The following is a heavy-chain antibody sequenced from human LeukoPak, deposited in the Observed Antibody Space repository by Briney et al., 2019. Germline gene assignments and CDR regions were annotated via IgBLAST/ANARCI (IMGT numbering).Heavy chain of an antibody. V-gene: IGHV4-39*01. CDR3: ARGYSSSWYYPPWNDY. CDR2: IYFSGTI. J-gene: IGHJ4*02. D-gene: IGHD6-13*01. Sequence: SETLSLTCTVSGGSISSSDYYWGWIRQPPGKGLEWIGSIYFSGTIYYNPSLKSRVTISVDTSKNQFSLKLSSLTAADTAVYYCARGYSSSWYYPPWNDYWGQGTLVTVSS. CDR1: GGSISSSDYY.